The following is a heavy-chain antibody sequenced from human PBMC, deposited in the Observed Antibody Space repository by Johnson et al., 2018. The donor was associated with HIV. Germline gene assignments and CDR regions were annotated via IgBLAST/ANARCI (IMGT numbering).Heavy chain of an antibody. Sequence: QVQLVESGGGVVQPGRSLRLSCAASGFTFNNYATHWVRQAPGKGLEWVALTSYDGTYKYYIDSVKGRFTVSRDNSKNTLYLQMSSLRAEDTAIYYCARDSGKWSGVRFAFDIWGQGTMVTVSS. CDR1: GFTFNNYA. CDR2: TSYDGTYK. J-gene: IGHJ3*02. CDR3: ARDSGKWSGVRFAFDI. V-gene: IGHV3-30-3*01. D-gene: IGHD3-10*01.